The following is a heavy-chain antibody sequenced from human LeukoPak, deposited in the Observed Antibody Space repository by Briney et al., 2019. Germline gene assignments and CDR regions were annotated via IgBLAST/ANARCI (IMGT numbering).Heavy chain of an antibody. J-gene: IGHJ3*02. D-gene: IGHD3-9*01. Sequence: PSETLSLTCAVYGGSFSGYYWSWLRQPPGKGLEWIGEINHSGSTNYNPSLKSRVTISVDTSKNQCSLKLSSVTAADTAVYYCARVDYDILTGPLDAFDIWGQGTMVTVSS. CDR1: GGSFSGYY. V-gene: IGHV4-34*01. CDR2: INHSGST. CDR3: ARVDYDILTGPLDAFDI.